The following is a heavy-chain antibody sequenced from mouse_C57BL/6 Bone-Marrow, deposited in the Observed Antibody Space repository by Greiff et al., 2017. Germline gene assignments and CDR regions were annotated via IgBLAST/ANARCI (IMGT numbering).Heavy chain of an antibody. J-gene: IGHJ2*01. D-gene: IGHD2-3*01. CDR2: IYPGSGST. V-gene: IGHV1-55*01. CDR3: AHYDGYYGFDY. CDR1: GYTFTSYW. Sequence: VQLQQPGAELVKPGASVKMSCKASGYTFTSYWITWVKQRPGQGLEWIGVIYPGSGSTNYNEKFKSKATLTVDTASNTAYMQLSSLTSEASAFYYCAHYDGYYGFDYWGQGTTLTVSS.